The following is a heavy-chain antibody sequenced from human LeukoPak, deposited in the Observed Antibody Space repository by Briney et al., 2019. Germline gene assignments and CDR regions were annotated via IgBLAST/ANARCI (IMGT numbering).Heavy chain of an antibody. V-gene: IGHV3-48*03. CDR1: RFSFSKFY. Sequence: GGSLRLSCAASRFSFSKFYMSWVRQAPGKGLEWLSHITKNGKTTYYADSVKGRFTVSRDNAKNSLYLQVNSLRAEDTAIYYCARGLQYYSGMDVWGQGTTVTVSS. CDR2: ITKNGKTT. J-gene: IGHJ6*02. CDR3: ARGLQYYSGMDV.